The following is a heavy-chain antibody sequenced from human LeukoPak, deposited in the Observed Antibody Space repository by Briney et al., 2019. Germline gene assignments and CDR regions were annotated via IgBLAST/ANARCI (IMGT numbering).Heavy chain of an antibody. CDR1: GFTFSNYN. Sequence: PGGSLRLSCAASGFTFSNYNLNWVRQAPGKGLEWVSYISDGSSTIYYADSVRGRFTISRDNAKNSLYLQINSLRDDCARETVGLDYWGQGTLVTVSS. CDR2: ISDGSSTI. D-gene: IGHD4-17*01. CDR3: LDY. J-gene: IGHJ4*02. V-gene: IGHV3-48*02.